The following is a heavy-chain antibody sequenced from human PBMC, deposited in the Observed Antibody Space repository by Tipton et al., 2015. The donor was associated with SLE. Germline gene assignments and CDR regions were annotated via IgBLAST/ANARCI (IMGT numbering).Heavy chain of an antibody. Sequence: SLRLSCAASGFTFSSYGMHWVRQAPGKGLEWVAVIWYDGSNKYYADSVKGRFTISRDNSKNTLSLQMNSLRVEDTAIYYCAKEGQYFGDYIVGFGYVDYWGQGNLVTVSS. CDR1: GFTFSSYG. D-gene: IGHD4-17*01. CDR3: AKEGQYFGDYIVGFGYVDY. CDR2: IWYDGSNK. V-gene: IGHV3-33*06. J-gene: IGHJ4*02.